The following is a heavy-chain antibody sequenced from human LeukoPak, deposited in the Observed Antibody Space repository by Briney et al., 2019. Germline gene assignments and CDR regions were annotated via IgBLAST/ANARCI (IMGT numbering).Heavy chain of an antibody. Sequence: GASVKVSCKASGYTFTSYDINWVRQATGQGLEWMGWMNPNSGNTGYAQKFQGRVTMTRNTSISTAYIELSSLRSEDTAVYYCARDPSRFTGSIAYNWFDPWGQGTLVTVSS. CDR1: GYTFTSYD. J-gene: IGHJ5*02. D-gene: IGHD2-2*01. CDR2: MNPNSGNT. CDR3: ARDPSRFTGSIAYNWFDP. V-gene: IGHV1-8*01.